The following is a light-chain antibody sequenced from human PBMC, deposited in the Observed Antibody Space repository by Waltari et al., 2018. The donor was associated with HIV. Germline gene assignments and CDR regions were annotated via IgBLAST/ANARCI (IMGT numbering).Light chain of an antibody. J-gene: IGLJ3*02. Sequence: SYELTQPPSVSVSPGQTARITRSGDALPKKHASWYQQKSGQAPVLVIYVDTKRPSGIPERFSGSSSGTMATLTISGAQVEDEADYYCYSTDSSGNHRVFGGGTKLTVL. CDR2: VDT. V-gene: IGLV3-10*01. CDR1: ALPKKH. CDR3: YSTDSSGNHRV.